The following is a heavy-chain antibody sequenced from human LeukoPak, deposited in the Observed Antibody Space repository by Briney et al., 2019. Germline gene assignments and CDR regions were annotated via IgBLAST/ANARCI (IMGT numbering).Heavy chain of an antibody. CDR1: GYTFTSYE. CDR2: MTPNNGNT. Sequence: ASVKVSCKASGYTFTSYEINWVRLATGQGLEWMGWMTPNNGNTVYAQKFQGRVTMTRDTSTSTAYMELSSLRSEDTAVYYCAKGEERGVWFGELQENWGQGTLVTVSS. V-gene: IGHV1-8*01. J-gene: IGHJ4*02. CDR3: AKGEERGVWFGELQEN. D-gene: IGHD3-10*01.